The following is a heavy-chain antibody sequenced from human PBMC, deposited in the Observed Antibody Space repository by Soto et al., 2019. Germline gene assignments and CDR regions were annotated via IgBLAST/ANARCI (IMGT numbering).Heavy chain of an antibody. CDR1: GFTFGDYA. CDR2: IRSKAYGGTT. D-gene: IGHD1-26*01. CDR3: TRDIVGAVSVLPNYYYYGMDV. V-gene: IGHV3-49*03. Sequence: GGSLRLSCTASGFTFGDYAMSWFRQAPGKGLGWVGFIRSKAYGGTTEYAASVKGRFTISRDDSKSIAYLQMNSLKTEDTAVYYCTRDIVGAVSVLPNYYYYGMDVWGQGTTVTVSS. J-gene: IGHJ6*02.